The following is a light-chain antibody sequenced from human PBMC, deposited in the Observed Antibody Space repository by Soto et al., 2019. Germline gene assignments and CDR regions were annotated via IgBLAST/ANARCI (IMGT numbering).Light chain of an antibody. V-gene: IGKV1-39*01. CDR1: ESISRH. J-gene: IGKJ5*01. CDR2: AAS. Sequence: DIQMTQSPSSLSASVGDRVTITCRESESISRHLNWYQQKAGKAPKLLIYAASSLQNGVPSRFRGDGSGTDFTLTISNLQPEDFATYYCQQSHTTLSITFGQGTRLEIK. CDR3: QQSHTTLSIT.